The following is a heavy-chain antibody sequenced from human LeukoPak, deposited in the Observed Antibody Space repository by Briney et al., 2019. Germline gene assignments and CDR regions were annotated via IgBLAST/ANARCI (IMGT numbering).Heavy chain of an antibody. CDR2: IYYSGST. J-gene: IGHJ5*02. CDR3: ARDRVGATALNWFDP. D-gene: IGHD1-26*01. V-gene: IGHV4-59*12. CDR1: GGSISSYY. Sequence: PSETLSLTCTVSGGSISSYYWSWIRQPPGKGLEWIGYIYYSGSTNYNPSLKSRVTISVDTSKNQFSLKLSSVTAADTAVYYCARDRVGATALNWFDPWGQGTLVTVSS.